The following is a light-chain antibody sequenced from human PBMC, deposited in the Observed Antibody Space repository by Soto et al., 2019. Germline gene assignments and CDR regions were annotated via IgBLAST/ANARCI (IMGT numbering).Light chain of an antibody. Sequence: EIVLTQSPATLSVSPGQGATLPCRASQSVNNNLAWYQQRPGQAPRLLIYAVSTRAAGVPPRFSGSGSGTYFTLTISSLQSEDLAVYYCQQYTHRPTMYTSGQGTKLEIK. CDR2: AVS. CDR3: QQYTHRPTMYT. V-gene: IGKV3-15*01. CDR1: QSVNNN. J-gene: IGKJ2*01.